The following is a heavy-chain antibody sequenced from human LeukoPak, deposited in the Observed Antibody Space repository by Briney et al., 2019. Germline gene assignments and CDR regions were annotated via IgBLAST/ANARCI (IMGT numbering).Heavy chain of an antibody. J-gene: IGHJ3*02. Sequence: SETLSLTCTVSGGSISSGDYYWSWIRHPPGKGLEWIGYIYYSGSTYYNPSLKSRVTISVDTSKNQFSLKLSSVTAADTAVYYCASFNYYDSSGYYYVLEAFDIWGQGTMVTVSS. V-gene: IGHV4-30-4*08. CDR2: IYYSGST. CDR3: ASFNYYDSSGYYYVLEAFDI. CDR1: GGSISSGDYY. D-gene: IGHD3-22*01.